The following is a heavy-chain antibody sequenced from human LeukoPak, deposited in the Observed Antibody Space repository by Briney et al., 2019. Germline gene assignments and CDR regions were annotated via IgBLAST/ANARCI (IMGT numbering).Heavy chain of an antibody. CDR3: ANAEVERMVRGVINLRRFDY. V-gene: IGHV3-30*18. CDR1: GFTFSSYG. D-gene: IGHD3-10*01. Sequence: GGSLRLSCGASGFTFSSYGMHWVRQAPGKGLEWVAVISYDGSNKYYADSMKGRFTISRDNSKSTLYLQMNSLRAEDTAAYYCANAEVERMVRGVINLRRFDYWGQGTLVTVSS. J-gene: IGHJ4*02. CDR2: ISYDGSNK.